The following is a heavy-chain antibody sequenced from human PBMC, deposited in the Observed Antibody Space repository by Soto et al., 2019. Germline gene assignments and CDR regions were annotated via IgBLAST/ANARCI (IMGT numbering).Heavy chain of an antibody. CDR3: AREGVAPYYYYGMDV. D-gene: IGHD5-12*01. J-gene: IGHJ6*02. V-gene: IGHV1-18*01. Sequence: QVQRVQSGAEVKKPGASVKVSCKASGYTFTRSGISWVRQAPGQGLEWMGLIRTYNGDTNYAQTVQVRVTMTTDTSTSTAYMELRSLRSDDTAVYYCAREGVAPYYYYGMDVWGQGTQVTVSS. CDR2: IRTYNGDT. CDR1: GYTFTRSG.